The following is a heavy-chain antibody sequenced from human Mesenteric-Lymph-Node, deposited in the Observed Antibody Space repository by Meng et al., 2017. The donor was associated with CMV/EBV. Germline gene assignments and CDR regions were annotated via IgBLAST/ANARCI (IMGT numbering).Heavy chain of an antibody. Sequence: SETLSLTCTVSGGSISSYHWSWIRQPPGKGLEWIGYIYHSGSTDYNPSLKSRVTISVDTSKNQFSLKLSSVTAADTAVYYCARFPYYFDYWGQGTLVTVSS. J-gene: IGHJ4*02. CDR1: GGSISSYH. V-gene: IGHV4-59*01. CDR2: IYHSGST. CDR3: ARFPYYFDY.